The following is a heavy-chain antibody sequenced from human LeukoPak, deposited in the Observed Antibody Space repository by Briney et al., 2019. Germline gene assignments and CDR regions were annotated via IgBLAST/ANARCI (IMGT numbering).Heavy chain of an antibody. Sequence: PSETLSLTCTVSGGSISSGNYYWGWIRQPPGKGLEWIASIHWSETTYYNPSLKSRVTISVDTSKNHFSLKLSSVTAADTAVYYCARGIVYGYSSGWYGVAFDIWGQGTMVTVSS. CDR2: IHWSETT. D-gene: IGHD6-19*01. J-gene: IGHJ3*02. CDR1: GGSISSGNYY. V-gene: IGHV4-39*02. CDR3: ARGIVYGYSSGWYGVAFDI.